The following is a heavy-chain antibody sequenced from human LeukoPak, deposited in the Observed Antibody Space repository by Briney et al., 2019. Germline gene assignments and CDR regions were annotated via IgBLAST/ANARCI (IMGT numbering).Heavy chain of an antibody. Sequence: SETLSLTGAVYGGSFSGYYWSWIRQPPGRGLEWIGEINHRGSTNYNPSLKSRVTISVDTSKNQFSLKLSSVTAADTAVYYCARGWFGELSGYWGQGTLVTVSS. CDR2: INHRGST. D-gene: IGHD3-10*01. J-gene: IGHJ4*02. V-gene: IGHV4-34*01. CDR1: GGSFSGYY. CDR3: ARGWFGELSGY.